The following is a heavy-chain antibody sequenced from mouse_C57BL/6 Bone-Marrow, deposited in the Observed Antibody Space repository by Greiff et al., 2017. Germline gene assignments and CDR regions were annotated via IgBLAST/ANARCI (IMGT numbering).Heavy chain of an antibody. Sequence: VQLKQSGPELVKPGASVKISCKASGYSFTDYNMNWVKQSNGKSLEWIGVINPNYGTTNYNEKFKSKATLTVDTSSSTAYMQLSSLTSEDSAVYYCARAGYSNYGDYWGQGTTLTVSS. V-gene: IGHV1-39*01. CDR3: ARAGYSNYGDY. CDR2: INPNYGTT. J-gene: IGHJ2*01. D-gene: IGHD2-5*01. CDR1: GYSFTDYN.